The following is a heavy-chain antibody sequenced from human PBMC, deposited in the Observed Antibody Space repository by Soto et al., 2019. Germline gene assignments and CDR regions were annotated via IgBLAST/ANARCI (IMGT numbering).Heavy chain of an antibody. CDR1: GYTLTELS. CDR2: FDPEDGET. D-gene: IGHD2-2*01. V-gene: IGHV1-24*01. CDR3: ATDCSSTSCYSGHYYYGMDV. J-gene: IGHJ6*02. Sequence: ASVKVSCKVSGYTLTELSMHWVRQAPGKGLEWMGGFDPEDGETIYAQKFQGRVTMTEDTSTDIAYMELSSLRSEDTAVYYCATDCSSTSCYSGHYYYGMDVWGQGTTVTVSS.